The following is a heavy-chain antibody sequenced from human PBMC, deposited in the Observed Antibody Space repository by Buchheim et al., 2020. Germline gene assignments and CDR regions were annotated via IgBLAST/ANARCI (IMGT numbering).Heavy chain of an antibody. V-gene: IGHV1-2*02. CDR3: ARDLYLYDFWSGYYYYYYYGMDV. Sequence: QVQLVQSGAEVKKPGASVKVSCKASGYTFTGYYMHWVRQAPGQGLEWMGWINPNSGGTNYAQKFQGRVTMTRETSIRPAYMELSRLRSDDTAVYYCARDLYLYDFWSGYYYYYYYGMDVWGQGTT. CDR1: GYTFTGYY. J-gene: IGHJ6*02. CDR2: INPNSGGT. D-gene: IGHD3-3*01.